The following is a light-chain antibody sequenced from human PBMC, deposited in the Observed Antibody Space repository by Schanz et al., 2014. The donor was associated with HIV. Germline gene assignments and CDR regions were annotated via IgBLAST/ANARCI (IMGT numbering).Light chain of an antibody. V-gene: IGKV3D-20*02. Sequence: EIVLTQSPGTLSLSPGERGTLSCRASQSVKSNFIGWYQQKPGQAPRLLIYGASTRATGIPARFSGTGSGTDFTLTISSLKPEDFGTYYCQQGSSFPYTFGQGTKLEIK. J-gene: IGKJ2*01. CDR1: QSVKSNF. CDR3: QQGSSFPYT. CDR2: GAS.